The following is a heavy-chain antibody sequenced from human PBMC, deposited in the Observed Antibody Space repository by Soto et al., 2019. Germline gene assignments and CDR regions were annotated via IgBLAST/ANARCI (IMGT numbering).Heavy chain of an antibody. D-gene: IGHD5-12*01. CDR3: AREGPVATLFRSLYYFDY. CDR2: IWYDGSNK. V-gene: IGHV3-33*01. Sequence: GGSLRLSCAASGFTFSSYGMHWVRQAPGKGLEWVAVIWYDGSNKYYADSVKGRFTISRDNSKNTLYLQMNSLRAEDTAVYYCAREGPVATLFRSLYYFDYWGQGTLVTVSS. CDR1: GFTFSSYG. J-gene: IGHJ4*02.